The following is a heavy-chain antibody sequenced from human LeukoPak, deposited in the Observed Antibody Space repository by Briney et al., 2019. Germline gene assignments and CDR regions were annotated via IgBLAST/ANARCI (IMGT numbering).Heavy chain of an antibody. Sequence: NPSETLSLTCAVYGGSFSGYYWSWIRQPPGKGLEWIGEINHSGSTNYNPSLKSRVTISVDTSKNQFSLKLSSVTAADTAVYYCARRYSSSQGRYFQHWGQGTLVTVSS. J-gene: IGHJ1*01. V-gene: IGHV4-34*01. CDR3: ARRYSSSQGRYFQH. CDR1: GGSFSGYY. CDR2: INHSGST. D-gene: IGHD6-13*01.